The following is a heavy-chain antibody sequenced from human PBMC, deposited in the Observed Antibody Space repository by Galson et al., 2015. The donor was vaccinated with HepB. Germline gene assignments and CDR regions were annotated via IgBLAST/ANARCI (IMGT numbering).Heavy chain of an antibody. D-gene: IGHD2-15*01. Sequence: SLRLSCAASGFTFSSYAMHWVRQAPGKGLEWVAVISYDGSNKYYADSVKGRFTISRDNSKNTLYLQMNSLRAEDTAVYYCARGSCSGGSCIHYYFDYWGQGTLVTVSS. CDR3: ARGSCSGGSCIHYYFDY. CDR1: GFTFSSYA. J-gene: IGHJ4*02. CDR2: ISYDGSNK. V-gene: IGHV3-30*04.